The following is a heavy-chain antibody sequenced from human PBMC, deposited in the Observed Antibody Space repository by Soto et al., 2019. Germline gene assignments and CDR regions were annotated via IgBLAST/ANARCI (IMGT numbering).Heavy chain of an antibody. CDR2: ISYDGSNK. J-gene: IGHJ6*02. D-gene: IGHD6-6*01. CDR3: ARVQAARQTPPQNYFFFFVIGG. Sequence: SLRLSCAASGFTFSSYAMHWVRQAPGKGPEWVAVISYDGSNKYYADSVKGRFTISRDNSKNTLYLQMNSLRAEDTAVYYCARVQAARQTPPQNYFFFFVIGGWGQGTTFPVYS. CDR1: GFTFSSYA. V-gene: IGHV3-30-3*01.